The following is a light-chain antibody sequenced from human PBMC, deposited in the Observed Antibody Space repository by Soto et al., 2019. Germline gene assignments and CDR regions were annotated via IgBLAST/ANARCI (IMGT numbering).Light chain of an antibody. Sequence: EIVLTQSPGTLSLSPGERATLSCRASQSVSSSYLAWYQQKPGQAPRLLIYGASSRATGIPDRFSASGSRTDFPLTISRLEPEDFAVYYCQQYGSSPLTFGGGTKVEIK. J-gene: IGKJ4*01. CDR2: GAS. CDR3: QQYGSSPLT. V-gene: IGKV3-20*01. CDR1: QSVSSSY.